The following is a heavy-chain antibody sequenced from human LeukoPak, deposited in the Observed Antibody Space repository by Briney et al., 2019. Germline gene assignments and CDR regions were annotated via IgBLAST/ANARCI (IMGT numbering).Heavy chain of an antibody. CDR3: ATSLNVTLIKCFDL. CDR2: INPNNGDT. CDR1: GYTFTGSY. D-gene: IGHD3-10*01. Sequence: ASVKVSCKASGYTFTGSYMHWVRQAPGQGLEWMGWINPNNGDTKSAQKFQGRVTMTRDTSISTAYMEMSNLRSDDAAVYYCATSLNVTLIKCFDLWGRGTLVTVSS. V-gene: IGHV1-2*02. J-gene: IGHJ2*01.